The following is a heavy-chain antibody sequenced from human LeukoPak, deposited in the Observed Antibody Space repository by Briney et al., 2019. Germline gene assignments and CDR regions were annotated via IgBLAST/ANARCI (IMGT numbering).Heavy chain of an antibody. D-gene: IGHD1-1*01. CDR2: INHSGST. CDR3: ARGRGGTTWGNYYYYYMDV. Sequence: SETLSLTCTVSGGSISSYYWSWIRQPPGKGLEWIGEINHSGSTNYNPSLKSRVTISVDTSKNQFSLKLSSVTAADTAVYYCARGRGGTTWGNYYYYYMDVWGKGTTVTVSS. CDR1: GGSISSYY. J-gene: IGHJ6*03. V-gene: IGHV4-34*01.